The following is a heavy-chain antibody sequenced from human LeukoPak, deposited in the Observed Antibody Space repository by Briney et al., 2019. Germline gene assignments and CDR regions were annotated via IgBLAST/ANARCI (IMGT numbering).Heavy chain of an antibody. V-gene: IGHV3-30*02. J-gene: IGHJ4*02. CDR1: GFTFNVYG. CDR3: AKKRGYYDSSGLFDY. Sequence: PGGSLRLXCAASGFTFNVYGMHWVRQAPGKGLEWVAFIRYDGSNKYYADSVKGRFTISRDNSKNTLYLQMNSLRAEDTAVYNCAKKRGYYDSSGLFDYWGQGTLVTVSS. D-gene: IGHD3-22*01. CDR2: IRYDGSNK.